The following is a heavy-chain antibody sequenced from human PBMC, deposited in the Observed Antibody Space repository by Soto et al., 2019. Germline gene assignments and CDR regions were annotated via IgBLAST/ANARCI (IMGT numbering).Heavy chain of an antibody. Sequence: QITLKESGPTLVTPTQTLTLTCTFSGFSLTNTGLGVAWIRQPPGKALEWLALIYWNDEKRYRPSLRSRITITKDTSKNQVVLTMTDMDPVDTATYYCADEGFGSDNWFDAWGQGTLVIVSS. V-gene: IGHV2-5*01. D-gene: IGHD3-10*01. CDR2: IYWNDEK. CDR1: GFSLTNTGLG. J-gene: IGHJ5*02. CDR3: ADEGFGSDNWFDA.